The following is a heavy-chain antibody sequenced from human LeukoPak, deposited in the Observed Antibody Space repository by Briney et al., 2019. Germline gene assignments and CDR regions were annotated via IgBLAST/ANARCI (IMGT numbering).Heavy chain of an antibody. D-gene: IGHD1-26*01. Sequence: SETLSLTCTVSGGSISSSSYYWGWIRQPPGKGLEWIGSLYYSGSTYYNPSLKSRVTISVDTSKNQFSLKLSSVTAADTAVYYCARRARGSYVRYYFDDWGQGTLVTVSS. CDR2: LYYSGST. CDR3: ARRARGSYVRYYFDD. V-gene: IGHV4-39*01. CDR1: GGSISSSSYY. J-gene: IGHJ4*02.